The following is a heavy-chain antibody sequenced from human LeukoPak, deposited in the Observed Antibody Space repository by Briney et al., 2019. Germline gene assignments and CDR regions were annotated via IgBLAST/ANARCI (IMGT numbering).Heavy chain of an antibody. V-gene: IGHV3-15*01. CDR2: IKSKTDGGTT. J-gene: IGHJ6*04. Sequence: GGSLRLSCAASGFTFSNAWMSWVRHAPGKGLEWVGRIKSKTDGGTTDYAAPVKGRFTISRDNAKNSPYLQMNSLRAEDTAVYYCAELGITMIGGVWGKGTTVTISS. CDR3: AELGITMIGGV. CDR1: GFTFSNAW. D-gene: IGHD3-10*02.